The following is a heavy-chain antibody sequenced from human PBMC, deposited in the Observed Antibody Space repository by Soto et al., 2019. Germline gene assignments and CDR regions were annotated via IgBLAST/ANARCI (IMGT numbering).Heavy chain of an antibody. D-gene: IGHD6-13*01. CDR3: ARGELNSSSWYRCGHYYMDC. V-gene: IGHV4-34*01. Sequence: SETLSLTCAVYGGSFSGYYWSWIRQPPGKGLEWIGEINHSGSTNYNPSLKSRVTISVDTSKNQFSLKLSSVTAADTAVYYCARGELNSSSWYRCGHYYMDCSGKGTTVTVSS. J-gene: IGHJ6*03. CDR2: INHSGST. CDR1: GGSFSGYY.